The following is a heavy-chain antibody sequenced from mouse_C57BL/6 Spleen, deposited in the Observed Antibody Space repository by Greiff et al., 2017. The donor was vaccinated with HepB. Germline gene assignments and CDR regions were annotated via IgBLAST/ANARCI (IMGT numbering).Heavy chain of an antibody. Sequence: VQLQQPGAELVRPGTSVKLSCKASGYTFTSYWMHWVKQRPGQGLEWIGVIDPSDSYTNYNQKFKGKATLTVDTSSSTAYMQRSSLTSEDSAVYYCARPSRAMDYWGQGTSVTVSS. CDR3: ARPSRAMDY. J-gene: IGHJ4*01. CDR1: GYTFTSYW. V-gene: IGHV1-59*01. CDR2: IDPSDSYT.